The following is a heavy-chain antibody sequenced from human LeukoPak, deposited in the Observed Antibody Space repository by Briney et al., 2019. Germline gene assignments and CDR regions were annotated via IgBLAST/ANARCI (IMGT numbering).Heavy chain of an antibody. V-gene: IGHV4-34*01. CDR2: INHSGST. Sequence: SETLSLTCAVYGGSFSGYYWSWIRQPPGKGLEWTGEINHSGSTNYNPSLKSRVTISVDTSKNQFSLKLSSVTAADTAVYYCAGGIKLDVWGQGTTVTVSS. CDR3: AGGIKLDV. D-gene: IGHD3-10*01. CDR1: GGSFSGYY. J-gene: IGHJ6*02.